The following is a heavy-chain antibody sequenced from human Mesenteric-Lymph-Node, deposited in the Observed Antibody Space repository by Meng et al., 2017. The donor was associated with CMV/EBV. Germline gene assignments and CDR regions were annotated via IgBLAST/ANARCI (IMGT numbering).Heavy chain of an antibody. CDR2: IRYDGSNK. D-gene: IGHD3-10*01. J-gene: IGHJ4*02. CDR1: GFTFSSYG. CDR3: AKDYYYGSGSYLDY. V-gene: IGHV3-30*02. Sequence: GGSLRLSCAASGFTFSSYGMHWVRQAPGKGLEWVAFIRYDGSNKYYAESMKGRFIISRDNSKNTVYLQMNSLRAEDTAVHYCAKDYYYGSGSYLDYWGQGTLVTVSS.